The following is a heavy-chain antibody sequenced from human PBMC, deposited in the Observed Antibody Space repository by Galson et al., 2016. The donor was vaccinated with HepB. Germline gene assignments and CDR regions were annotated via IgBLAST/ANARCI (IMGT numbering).Heavy chain of an antibody. CDR3: ARDGFVAGTGGDGFDY. CDR1: GDSVSSDRAS. CDR2: TEYRSKWSS. V-gene: IGHV6-1*01. D-gene: IGHD6-19*01. J-gene: IGHJ4*02. Sequence: CAISGDSVSSDRASWNWIRQTPSRGLEWLGKTEYRSKWSSEYAPYVKSRIVINPDTAKNHFSLQLNAVTPEDTAVYYCARDGFVAGTGGDGFDYWGQGTLVTVSS.